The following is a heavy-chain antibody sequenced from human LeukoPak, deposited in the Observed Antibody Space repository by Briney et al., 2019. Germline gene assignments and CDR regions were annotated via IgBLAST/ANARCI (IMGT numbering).Heavy chain of an antibody. CDR2: INHSGYT. D-gene: IGHD4-17*01. J-gene: IGHJ4*02. V-gene: IGHV4-34*01. CDR1: GVSFDDYY. Sequence: PSETLSLTCGVSGVSFDDYYWSWVRQTPGKGLEWLGEINHSGYTNDSPSLKSRVTLSIDTSRKQFSLNLRSVTVADAGIYYCTRMTTGHDYWGQGTLVIVSS. CDR3: TRMTTGHDY.